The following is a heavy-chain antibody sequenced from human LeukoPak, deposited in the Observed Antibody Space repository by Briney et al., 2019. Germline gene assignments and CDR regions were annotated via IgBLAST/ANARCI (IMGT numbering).Heavy chain of an antibody. V-gene: IGHV4-61*01. J-gene: IGHJ4*02. CDR1: GGSVSSGSYY. CDR2: IYYSGST. D-gene: IGHD6-13*01. Sequence: SETLSLTCTVSGGSVSSGSYYWGWIRQPPGKGLEWIGYIYYSGSTNYNPSLKSRVTISVDTSKNQFSLKLSSVTAADTAVYYCARESTAAGAFDYWGQGTLVTVSS. CDR3: ARESTAAGAFDY.